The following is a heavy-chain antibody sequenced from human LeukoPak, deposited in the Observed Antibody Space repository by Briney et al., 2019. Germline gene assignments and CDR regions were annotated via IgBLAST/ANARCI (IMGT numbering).Heavy chain of an antibody. Sequence: SVKVSCKASGGTFSSYTISWVRQAPGQGLEWMGRIIPMLGIVNYAQKLQGRVTITADQSTSTAYMELSSLRSEDTAIYYCARTYCSSTSWYTQWFDPWGQGTLVTVSS. CDR2: IIPMLGIV. J-gene: IGHJ5*02. D-gene: IGHD2-2*01. CDR3: ARTYCSSTSWYTQWFDP. V-gene: IGHV1-69*02. CDR1: GGTFSSYT.